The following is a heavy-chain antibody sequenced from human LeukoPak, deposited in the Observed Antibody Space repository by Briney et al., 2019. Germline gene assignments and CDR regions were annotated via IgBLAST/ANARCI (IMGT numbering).Heavy chain of an antibody. CDR2: IYYSGST. J-gene: IGHJ4*02. D-gene: IGHD3-10*02. V-gene: IGHV4-59*11. CDR1: GGSISSHY. Sequence: SETLSPTCTVSGGSISSHYWSWIRQPPGKGLEWIGYIYYSGSTNYNPSLKSRVTISVDTSKNQFSLKLSSVTAADTAVYYCATSRGCSGSIWDSWGQGTLVTVSS. CDR3: ATSRGCSGSIWDS.